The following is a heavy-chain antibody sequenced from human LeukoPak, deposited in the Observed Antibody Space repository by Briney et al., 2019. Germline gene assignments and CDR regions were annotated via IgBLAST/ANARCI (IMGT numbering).Heavy chain of an antibody. CDR3: ARGKGTMIVVVSFDY. CDR1: GYSTSSGYY. V-gene: IGHV4-38-2*02. J-gene: IGHJ4*02. D-gene: IGHD3-22*01. Sequence: SETLSLTCTVSGYSTSSGYYWGWIRQPPGKGLEWIGSIYHSGSTYYNPSLKSRVTISVDTSKNQFSLKLSSVTAADTAVYYCARGKGTMIVVVSFDYWGQGTLVTVSS. CDR2: IYHSGST.